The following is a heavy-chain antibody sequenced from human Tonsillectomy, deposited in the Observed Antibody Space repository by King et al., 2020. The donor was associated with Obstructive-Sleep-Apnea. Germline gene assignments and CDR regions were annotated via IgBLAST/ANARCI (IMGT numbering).Heavy chain of an antibody. J-gene: IGHJ6*02. CDR1: GFTFSNYA. Sequence: VQLVESGGGLVQPGGSLRLSCRSSGFTFSNYAMSWVRQAPGKGLEWVSGISVSVGGTYYADSVKGRFTISRDNFKKTLYLQMNSLRADDTAAYYCATTARGDYDYYGLDVWGQGTTVIVSS. CDR2: ISVSVGGT. D-gene: IGHD4/OR15-4a*01. CDR3: ATTARGDYDYYGLDV. V-gene: IGHV3-23*04.